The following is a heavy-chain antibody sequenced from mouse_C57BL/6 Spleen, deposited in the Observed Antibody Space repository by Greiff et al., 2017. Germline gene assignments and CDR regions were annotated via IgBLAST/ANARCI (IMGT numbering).Heavy chain of an antibody. CDR1: GFTFSSYA. Sequence: EVMLVESGGGLVKPGGSLKLSCAASGFTFSSYAMSWVRQTPEKRLEWVATISDGGSYTYYPDNVKGRFTISRDNAKNNLYLQMSHLKSEDTAMYYCARDYDYGSSPYYAAMDYWGQGTSVTVSS. D-gene: IGHD1-1*01. CDR2: ISDGGSYT. CDR3: ARDYDYGSSPYYAAMDY. J-gene: IGHJ4*01. V-gene: IGHV5-4*01.